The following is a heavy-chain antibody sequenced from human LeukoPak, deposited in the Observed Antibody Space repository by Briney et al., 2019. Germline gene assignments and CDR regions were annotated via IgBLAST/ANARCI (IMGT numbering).Heavy chain of an antibody. CDR1: GFTFSGYA. CDR3: ARDLRRIAAYYFDY. D-gene: IGHD6-25*01. CDR2: ISSDGRDK. Sequence: PGGSLRLSCAASGFTFSGYAIHWVRQAPGKGLEWVAVISSDGRDKHHADSVKGRFTISRDNSKNTLYLQTNSLRADDTAVYYCARDLRRIAAYYFDYWGQGTLVTVSS. V-gene: IGHV3-30*03. J-gene: IGHJ4*02.